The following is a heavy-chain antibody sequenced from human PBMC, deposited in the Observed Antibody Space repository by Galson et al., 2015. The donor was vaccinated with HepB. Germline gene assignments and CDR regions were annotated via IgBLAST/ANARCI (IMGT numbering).Heavy chain of an antibody. CDR3: ARDNDDYGDLSLDY. CDR2: IIPIFGTA. Sequence: SVKVSCKASGGTFSSYAISWVRQAPGQGLEWMGGIIPIFGTANYAQKFQGRVTITADESTSTAYMELSSLRSEDTAVYYCARDNDDYGDLSLDYWGQGTLVTVSS. CDR1: GGTFSSYA. D-gene: IGHD4-17*01. J-gene: IGHJ4*02. V-gene: IGHV1-69*13.